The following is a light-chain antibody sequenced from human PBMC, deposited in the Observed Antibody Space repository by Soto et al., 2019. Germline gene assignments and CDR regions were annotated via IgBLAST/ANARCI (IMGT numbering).Light chain of an antibody. CDR3: SSYSGTNYHYV. J-gene: IGLJ1*01. Sequence: QSVLAQPPSASGSFGQSVTISCTGTSSDIGCYNYVSWYQQHPGKAPKLMIYEVSERPSGVPDRFSGFKSGNTASLTVSGLQADDEADYYCSSYSGTNYHYVFGTGTKVTVL. CDR1: SSDIGCYNY. CDR2: EVS. V-gene: IGLV2-8*01.